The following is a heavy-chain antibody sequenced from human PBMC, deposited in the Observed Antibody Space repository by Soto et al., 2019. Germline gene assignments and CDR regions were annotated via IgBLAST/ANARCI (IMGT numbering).Heavy chain of an antibody. V-gene: IGHV1-69*01. CDR2: IIPIFGTA. J-gene: IGHJ5*02. CDR1: GGTFSSYA. CDR3: AREYYYDSSGYSWFDP. D-gene: IGHD3-22*01. Sequence: QVQMVQSGAEVKKPGSSVKVSCKASGGTFSSYAISWVRQAPGQGLECMGGIIPIFGTADYAQKFQGRVTITADESTSTAYMELSSLRSEDTAVYYRAREYYYDSSGYSWFDPWGQGTLVTVSS.